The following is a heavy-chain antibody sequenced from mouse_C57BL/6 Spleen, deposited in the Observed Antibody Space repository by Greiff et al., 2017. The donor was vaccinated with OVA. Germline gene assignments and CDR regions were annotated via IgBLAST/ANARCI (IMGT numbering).Heavy chain of an antibody. V-gene: IGHV1-69*01. Sequence: VQLQQPGAELVMPGASVKLSCKASGYTFTSYWMHWVKQRPGQGLEWIGEIDPSDSYTNYNQKFKGKSTLTVDKSSSTAYMQLSSLTSEDTAVYYCANIYYYSRDVWGTGTTVTVSA. CDR3: ANIYYYSRDV. CDR1: GYTFTSYW. J-gene: IGHJ1*03. D-gene: IGHD1-1*01. CDR2: IDPSDSYT.